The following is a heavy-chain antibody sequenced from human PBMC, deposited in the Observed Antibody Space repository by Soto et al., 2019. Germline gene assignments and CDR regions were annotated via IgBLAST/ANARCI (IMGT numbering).Heavy chain of an antibody. CDR3: SLRDY. Sequence: EVQLVESGGGLVKPGGSLRLSCAGSGFTFRNAWMTWVRQAPGKGLEWVGRIKTKTEGGTIDYAAPVKGRFTISRDDSKNTLYLQMNSLRTDDTAMYYCSLRDYWGQGTLVTVSS. V-gene: IGHV3-15*01. CDR1: GFTFRNAW. J-gene: IGHJ4*02. D-gene: IGHD4-17*01. CDR2: IKTKTEGGTI.